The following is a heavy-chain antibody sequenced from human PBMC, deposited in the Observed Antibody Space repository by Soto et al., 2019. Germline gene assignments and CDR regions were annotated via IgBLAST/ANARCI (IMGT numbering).Heavy chain of an antibody. D-gene: IGHD6-19*01. CDR3: ARGSSGWYFMGATYYFDY. CDR1: GGTFSSYA. J-gene: IGHJ4*02. CDR2: IIPIFGTA. Sequence: SVKVSCKASGGTFSSYAISWVRQAPGQGLEWMGGIIPIFGTANYAQKFQGRVTITADKSTSTAYMELSSLRSEDTAVYYCARGSSGWYFMGATYYFDYWGQGTLVTVSS. V-gene: IGHV1-69*06.